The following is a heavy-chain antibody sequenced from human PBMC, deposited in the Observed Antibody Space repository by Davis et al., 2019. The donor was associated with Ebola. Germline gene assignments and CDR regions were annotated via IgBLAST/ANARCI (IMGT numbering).Heavy chain of an antibody. D-gene: IGHD5-18*01. CDR1: GFTFIGYY. J-gene: IGHJ4*02. Sequence: AASVKVSCKASGFTFIGYYIHWVRQAPGQGLEWMGRINPNSGATTYAQKFQGRVTMTRDTSISTAYMELSRLRSDDTAVYYCATFVDTSSDYWGQGTLVTVSS. CDR3: ATFVDTSSDY. V-gene: IGHV1-2*06. CDR2: INPNSGAT.